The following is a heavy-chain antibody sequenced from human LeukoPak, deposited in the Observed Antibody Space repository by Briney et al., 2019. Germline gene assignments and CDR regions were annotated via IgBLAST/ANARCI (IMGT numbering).Heavy chain of an antibody. CDR2: INPNSGGT. V-gene: IGHV1-2*06. CDR1: GYTFTGYY. CDR3: ARESINHYDSSGYFDY. D-gene: IGHD3-22*01. J-gene: IGHJ4*02. Sequence: ASVKVSCKASGYTFTGYYMHWVRQAPGQGLEWMGRINPNSGGTNYAQKFQGRVTMTRDTSISTAYMELSRLRSDDTAVYYCARESINHYDSSGYFDYWGQGTLVTVSS.